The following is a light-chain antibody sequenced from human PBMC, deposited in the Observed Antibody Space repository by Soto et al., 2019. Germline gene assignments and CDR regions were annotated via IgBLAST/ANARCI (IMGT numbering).Light chain of an antibody. CDR3: QQYGSPPWP. J-gene: IGKJ1*01. Sequence: EIVVTQSPGTLSFSPGESATLSCRATQRGSSRYLAWHQHKSDQPHRLLIYGASIRATTIPASFSGSGSGTDFPLTITGLEPEDFAEYYCQQYGSPPWPFRQGTQVELK. V-gene: IGKV3-20*01. CDR2: GAS. CDR1: QRGSSRY.